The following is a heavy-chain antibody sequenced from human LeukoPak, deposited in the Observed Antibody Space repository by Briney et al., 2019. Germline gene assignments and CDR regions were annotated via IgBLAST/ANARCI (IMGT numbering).Heavy chain of an antibody. CDR1: GGTFSSYA. CDR3: ARGPRTTGTTYYYYGMDV. V-gene: IGHV1-69*13. D-gene: IGHD1-1*01. J-gene: IGHJ6*04. CDR2: IIPIFGTA. Sequence: ASVKVSCKASGGTFSSYAISWVRQAPGQGLEWMGGIIPIFGTANYAQKFQGRVTITADESTSTAYMELSSPRSEDTAVYYCARGPRTTGTTYYYYGMDVWGKGTTVTVSS.